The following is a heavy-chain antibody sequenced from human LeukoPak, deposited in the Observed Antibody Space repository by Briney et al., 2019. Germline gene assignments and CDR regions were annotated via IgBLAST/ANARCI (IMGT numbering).Heavy chain of an antibody. CDR2: ISSSSSTI. Sequence: PGGSLRLSCAASGFTFSSYSMNWVRQAPGKGLEWVSYISSSSSTIYYADSVKGRFTISRDNAKNSLYLQMNSLRADDTAVYYCARDLRSGSYYYYMDVWGKGTTVTVSS. D-gene: IGHD2-15*01. CDR3: ARDLRSGSYYYYMDV. CDR1: GFTFSSYS. J-gene: IGHJ6*03. V-gene: IGHV3-48*04.